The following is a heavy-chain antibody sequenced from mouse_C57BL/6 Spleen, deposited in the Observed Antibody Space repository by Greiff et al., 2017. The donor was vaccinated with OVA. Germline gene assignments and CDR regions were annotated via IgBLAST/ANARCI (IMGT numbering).Heavy chain of an antibody. J-gene: IGHJ3*01. V-gene: IGHV3-6*01. Sequence: VQLQQSGPGLVKPSQSLSLTCSVTGYSITSGYYWNWIRQFPGNKLEWMGYISYDGSNNYNPSLKNRISITRDTSKNQFFLKLNSVTTEDTATYYCARAPDGFAYWGQGTLVTVSA. CDR1: GYSITSGYY. D-gene: IGHD1-2*01. CDR2: ISYDGSN. CDR3: ARAPDGFAY.